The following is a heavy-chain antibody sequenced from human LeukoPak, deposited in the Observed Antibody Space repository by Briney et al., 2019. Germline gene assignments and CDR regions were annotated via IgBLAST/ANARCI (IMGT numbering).Heavy chain of an antibody. CDR3: ARGRLRATTDFYYFEY. J-gene: IGHJ4*02. CDR2: INHSGST. D-gene: IGHD1-26*01. V-gene: IGHV4-34*01. CDR1: GGSFSGYY. Sequence: PSETLSLTCAVYGGSFSGYYWSWIRQPLGKGLEWIGEINHSGSTNYNPSLKSRVTISVDTSKNQFSLKLSSVTAADTAVYYCARGRLRATTDFYYFEYWGQGTLVTVSS.